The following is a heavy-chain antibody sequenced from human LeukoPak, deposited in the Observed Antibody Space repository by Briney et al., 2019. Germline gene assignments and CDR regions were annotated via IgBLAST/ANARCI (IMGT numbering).Heavy chain of an antibody. J-gene: IGHJ4*02. D-gene: IGHD1-14*01. CDR2: ISYSGST. V-gene: IGHV4-59*01. Sequence: SETLSLTCTVSGGSISSYYWSWIRQPPGKGLEWIGYISYSGSTNYNPSLRSRVTISVDTSKNQFSLKLGSVTAADTAVYYCAKDLTYGNFDYWGQGTLVTVSS. CDR3: AKDLTYGNFDY. CDR1: GGSISSYY.